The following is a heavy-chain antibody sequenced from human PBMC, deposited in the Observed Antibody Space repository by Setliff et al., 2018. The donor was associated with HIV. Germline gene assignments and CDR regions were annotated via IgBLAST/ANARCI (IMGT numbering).Heavy chain of an antibody. CDR3: AKDFQWSTVNTPLNYQYGMDV. CDR2: ISYDGSNK. V-gene: IGHV3-30*12. D-gene: IGHD4-17*01. J-gene: IGHJ6*02. CDR1: GFSLTTYG. Sequence: PGESLKISCAASGFSLTTYGMHWVRQAPGKGLEWVAVISYDGSNKYYADFVKGRFTISRDNSKNTLYLQMNNLRPEDTAVYYCAKDFQWSTVNTPLNYQYGMDVWGQGTTVTVS.